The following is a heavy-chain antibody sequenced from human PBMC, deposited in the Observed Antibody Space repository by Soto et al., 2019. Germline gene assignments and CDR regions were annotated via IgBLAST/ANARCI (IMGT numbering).Heavy chain of an antibody. D-gene: IGHD3-10*01. J-gene: IGHJ4*02. Sequence: GGSLRLSCAASGFTFSNYSVHWVRPAPGKGLEWVAVISYDGGTKKYADSVKGRFTISRDQFRNKPYLQMKSLRGEDTAGHYCAKKFHYISGTFFFDFDNWGQGTRVTVSS. CDR1: GFTFSNYS. CDR3: AKKFHYISGTFFFDFDN. V-gene: IGHV3-30-3*02. CDR2: ISYDGGTK.